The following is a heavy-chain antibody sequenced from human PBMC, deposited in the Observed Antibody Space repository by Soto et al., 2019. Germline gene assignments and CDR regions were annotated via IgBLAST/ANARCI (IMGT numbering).Heavy chain of an antibody. Sequence: ASVKVSCKASGYTFTSYGISWVRQAPGQGLEWMGWISAYNGNTNYAQKLQGRVTMTTDTSTSTAYMELRSLRSDDTAVYYCAREMVDCSGGSCYLPLWYYYYGMDVWGQGTTVTVSS. D-gene: IGHD2-15*01. CDR1: GYTFTSYG. CDR2: ISAYNGNT. CDR3: AREMVDCSGGSCYLPLWYYYYGMDV. J-gene: IGHJ6*02. V-gene: IGHV1-18*01.